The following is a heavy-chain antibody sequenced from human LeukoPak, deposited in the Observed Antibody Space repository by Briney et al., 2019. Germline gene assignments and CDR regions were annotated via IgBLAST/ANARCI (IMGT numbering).Heavy chain of an antibody. J-gene: IGHJ4*02. Sequence: GRSLRLSCAASGFIFSSYAVHWVRQAPGKGLEWVSYISSSGNSIYYADSVKGRFTISRDNAKNSLYLQMNSLRAEDTAVYYCAREMEGDYGSGTFFDLWGQGNMVTVSS. V-gene: IGHV3-48*04. D-gene: IGHD3-10*01. CDR3: AREMEGDYGSGTFFDL. CDR1: GFIFSSYA. CDR2: ISSSGNSI.